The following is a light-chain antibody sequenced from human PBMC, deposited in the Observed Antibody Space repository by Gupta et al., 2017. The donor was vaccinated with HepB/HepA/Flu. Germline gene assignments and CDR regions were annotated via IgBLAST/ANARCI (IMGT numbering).Light chain of an antibody. Sequence: QSALTQPRSLSGSPGQSVTLSCTSSSSDIGAYNYVSWYQQHPNTAPKLMIYDVSKRPSGVPDRFSGSKSGNTASLTISGLQAEDEADYYCCSYAGSYTFEVFGGGTKLTVL. CDR3: CSYAGSYTFEV. CDR1: SSDIGAYNY. J-gene: IGLJ2*01. V-gene: IGLV2-11*01. CDR2: DVS.